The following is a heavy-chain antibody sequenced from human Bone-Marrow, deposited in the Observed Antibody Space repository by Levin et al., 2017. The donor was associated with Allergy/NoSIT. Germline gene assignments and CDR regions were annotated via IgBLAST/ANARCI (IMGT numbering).Heavy chain of an antibody. Sequence: GGSLRLSCAASGFTFSNYDMHWVRQAPGKSLQWVSAIGSADDTYYPGSVKGRFTVSRDNARNSLSLQMNSLRAGDTAVYYCARAGTENWYFDLWGRGTLVTVSS. CDR2: IGSADDT. CDR1: GFTFSNYD. V-gene: IGHV3-13*04. D-gene: IGHD1-1*01. J-gene: IGHJ2*01. CDR3: ARAGTENWYFDL.